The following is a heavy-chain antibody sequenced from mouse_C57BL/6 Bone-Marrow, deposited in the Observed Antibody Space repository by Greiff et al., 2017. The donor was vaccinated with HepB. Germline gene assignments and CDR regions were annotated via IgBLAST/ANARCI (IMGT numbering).Heavy chain of an antibody. Sequence: QVQLQQSGPGLVQPSQSLSITCTVSGFSLTSYGVHWVRQSPGKGLEWLGVIWSGGSTDYNAAFISRLSISKDNSKSQVFFKMNSLQADDTAIYYSARERYGYATLYIAVWGTGTTLTVSS. CDR1: GFSLTSYG. D-gene: IGHD2-2*01. V-gene: IGHV2-2*01. CDR2: IWSGGST. CDR3: ARERYGYATLYIAV. J-gene: IGHJ1*03.